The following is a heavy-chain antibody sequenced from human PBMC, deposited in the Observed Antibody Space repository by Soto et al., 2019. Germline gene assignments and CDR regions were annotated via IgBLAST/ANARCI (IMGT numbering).Heavy chain of an antibody. CDR2: IYHSGST. D-gene: IGHD3-22*01. CDR3: ARGGRITMIVVVIPPGWFDH. Sequence: XETLALTCAVSGYSISSGYYWGWIRQPPGKGLEWIGSIYHSGSTYYNPSLKSRVTISVDTSKNQFSLKLSSVTAADTAVYYCARGGRITMIVVVIPPGWFDHWGQGTLVTVSS. J-gene: IGHJ5*02. V-gene: IGHV4-38-2*01. CDR1: GYSISSGYY.